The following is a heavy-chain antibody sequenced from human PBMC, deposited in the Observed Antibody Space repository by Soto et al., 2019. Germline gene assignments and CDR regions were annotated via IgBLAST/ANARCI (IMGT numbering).Heavy chain of an antibody. CDR2: IYYSGST. V-gene: IGHV4-30-4*01. D-gene: IGHD3-3*01. J-gene: IGHJ4*02. Sequence: QVQLQESGPGLVKPSQTLSLTCTVSGGSISTGDYYWSWIRQPPGKGLEWIGHIYYSGSTYYNPSLKRRLNISVDTSKNQFSLRLTSVTAADTAVYYCARGTIADYWGQGTLVTVSS. CDR1: GGSISTGDYY. CDR3: ARGTIADY.